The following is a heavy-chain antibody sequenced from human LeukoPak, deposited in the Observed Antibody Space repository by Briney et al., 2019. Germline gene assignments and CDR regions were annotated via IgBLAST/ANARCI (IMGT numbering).Heavy chain of an antibody. J-gene: IGHJ3*02. CDR3: AKWFGELPAFDI. CDR1: GFTFSRSV. D-gene: IGHD3-10*01. V-gene: IGHV3-23*01. CDR2: VTHSGAIT. Sequence: GGSLRLSCAASGFTFSRSVMNWVRQAPGKGLEWVAGVTHSGAITEYADSVKGRFTISRDNSKNTLYLQMNSLRAEDTAVYYCAKWFGELPAFDIWGQGTMVTVSS.